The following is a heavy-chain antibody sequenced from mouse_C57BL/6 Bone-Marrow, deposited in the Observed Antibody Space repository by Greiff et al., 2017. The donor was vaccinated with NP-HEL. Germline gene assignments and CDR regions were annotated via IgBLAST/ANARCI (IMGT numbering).Heavy chain of an antibody. V-gene: IGHV5-9-1*02. D-gene: IGHD1-1*01. J-gene: IGHJ1*03. CDR1: GFTFSSYA. CDR3: TRVLLRFDV. CDR2: ISSGGDYI. Sequence: DVMLVESGEGLVKPGGSLKLSCAASGFTFSSYAMSWGCQTPEKRLEWVAYISSGGDYIYYADTVKGRFTISRDNARNTLYLQMSSLKSEDTAMYYCTRVLLRFDVCGTGTTVTVSS.